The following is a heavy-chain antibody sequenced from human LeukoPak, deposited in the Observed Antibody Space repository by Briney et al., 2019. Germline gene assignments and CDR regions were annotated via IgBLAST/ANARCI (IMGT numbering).Heavy chain of an antibody. V-gene: IGHV3-49*03. D-gene: IGHD3-10*01. J-gene: IGHJ4*02. CDR1: GFTFGDYA. CDR2: IRSKAYSGTT. CDR3: TSLDGSGPFGAFDY. Sequence: GGSLRLSCTASGFTFGDYAMSWFRQAPGKGLEWVGFIRSKAYSGTTEYAASVKGRFTISRDDSKSIAYLQMNSLKTEDTAVYYCTSLDGSGPFGAFDYWGQGTLVTVSS.